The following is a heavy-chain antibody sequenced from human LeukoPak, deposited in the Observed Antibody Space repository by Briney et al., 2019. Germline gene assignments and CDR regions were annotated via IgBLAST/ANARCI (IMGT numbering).Heavy chain of an antibody. V-gene: IGHV3-30*19. D-gene: IGHD3-10*01. Sequence: GGSLRLSCEASGFTFTSYGIHWVLQAPGKGLEWVAVISYDGSNKYYADSVKGRFAISRDNSKNTVYLQMNSLGAEDTAVYYCARNYASGTYDFGYWGQGALVTVSS. CDR2: ISYDGSNK. CDR1: GFTFTSYG. J-gene: IGHJ4*02. CDR3: ARNYASGTYDFGY.